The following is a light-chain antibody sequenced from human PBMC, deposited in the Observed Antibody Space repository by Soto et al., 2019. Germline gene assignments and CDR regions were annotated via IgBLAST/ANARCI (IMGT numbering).Light chain of an antibody. V-gene: IGLV2-11*01. CDR3: CSYAGSYPYD. Sequence: QSVLTQPRSVSGSPGQSVTISCTGTSSDVGGYNYVSWYQQHPGKAPKLMIYDVSKRPSGVPDRFSGSKSGNTASLTISGLQAEDEADYYCCSYAGSYPYDFGTGTKLTVL. CDR2: DVS. CDR1: SSDVGGYNY. J-gene: IGLJ1*01.